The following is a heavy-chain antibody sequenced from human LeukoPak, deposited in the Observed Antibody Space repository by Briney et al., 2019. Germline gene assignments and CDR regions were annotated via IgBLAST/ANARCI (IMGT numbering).Heavy chain of an antibody. J-gene: IGHJ4*02. D-gene: IGHD3-22*01. Sequence: GGSLRLSCAASGFTFSSYSMNWVRQAPGKGLEWVSSISSSSSYIYYADSVKGRFTISRDNAKNSLYLQMNSLRAEDTAVYYCARDRPNYYDSSGHYYRRNGDYWGQGTLVTVSS. V-gene: IGHV3-21*01. CDR1: GFTFSSYS. CDR2: ISSSSSYI. CDR3: ARDRPNYYDSSGHYYRRNGDY.